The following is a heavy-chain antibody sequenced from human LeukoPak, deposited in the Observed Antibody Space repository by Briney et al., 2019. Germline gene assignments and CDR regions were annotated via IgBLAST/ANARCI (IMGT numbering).Heavy chain of an antibody. Sequence: ASVKVSCKASGYTFTNYGISWARQAPGQGLEWMGWISAYNGNTKSAKKFQGRVTMTTDTSTATAYMEMRSLRSDDTAVYYCARGGSSWSAEYFQYWGQGTQVTVSS. V-gene: IGHV1-18*04. J-gene: IGHJ1*01. CDR3: ARGGSSWSAEYFQY. CDR2: ISAYNGNT. CDR1: GYTFTNYG. D-gene: IGHD6-13*01.